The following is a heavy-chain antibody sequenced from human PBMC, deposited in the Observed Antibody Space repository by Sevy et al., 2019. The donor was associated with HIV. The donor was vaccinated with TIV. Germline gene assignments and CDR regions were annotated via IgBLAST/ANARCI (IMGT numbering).Heavy chain of an antibody. Sequence: ASVKVSCKASGYTFTSYGISWVRQAPGQGLEWMGWISAYNGNTNYAQKLQGRVTMTTDTSTSTAYMELRSLRSDDTAVYNCAREGTIFGVVITDYYYYGMDVWGQGTTVTVSS. J-gene: IGHJ6*02. V-gene: IGHV1-18*01. CDR1: GYTFTSYG. CDR2: ISAYNGNT. CDR3: AREGTIFGVVITDYYYYGMDV. D-gene: IGHD3-3*01.